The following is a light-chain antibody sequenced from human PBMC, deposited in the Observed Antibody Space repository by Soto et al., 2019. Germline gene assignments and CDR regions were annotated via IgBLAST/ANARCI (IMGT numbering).Light chain of an antibody. J-gene: IGKJ1*01. CDR1: QSISFW. CDR2: KAS. Sequence: DIQMTQSPSTLSASVGDRVTITCRARQSISFWLAWYQQKPGKAPKLLIYKASSLESGVPSRFSGSGSGKEFTFIISSLQPDYFATYYCQQYNSYSWTFGQGTKVEIK. CDR3: QQYNSYSWT. V-gene: IGKV1-5*03.